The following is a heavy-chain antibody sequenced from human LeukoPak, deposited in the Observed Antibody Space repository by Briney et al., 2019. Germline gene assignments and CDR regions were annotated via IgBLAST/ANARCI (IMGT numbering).Heavy chain of an antibody. CDR1: GFPFRDYW. D-gene: IGHD3-9*01. CDR2: IKQDGREK. CDR3: ARDRLYYDISTGYIPLDY. V-gene: IGHV3-7*01. J-gene: IGHJ4*02. Sequence: GGSLRLSCAASGFPFRDYWMTWVRQAPGKGLEWVANIKQDGREKFYLDSMKGRFTISRDDTKNSLYLQMSSLRVEDTAVYFCARDRLYYDISTGYIPLDYWGLGTLVTVSS.